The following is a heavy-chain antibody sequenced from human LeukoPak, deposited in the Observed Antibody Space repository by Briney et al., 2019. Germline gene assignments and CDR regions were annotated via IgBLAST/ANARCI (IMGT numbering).Heavy chain of an antibody. CDR3: ARDRAISDPAYYFDY. CDR2: INPNSGGT. Sequence: ASVKVSCKASGYTFTGYYMHWVRQAPGQGLEWMGWINPNSGGTNYAQKFQGRVTMTRDTSISTAYMELSRLRSDDTAVYYCARDRAISDPAYYFDYWGQGTLVTVSS. V-gene: IGHV1-2*02. D-gene: IGHD3-3*01. J-gene: IGHJ4*02. CDR1: GYTFTGYY.